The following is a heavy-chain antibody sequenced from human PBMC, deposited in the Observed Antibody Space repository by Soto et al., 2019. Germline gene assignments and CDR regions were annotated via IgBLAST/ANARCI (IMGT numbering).Heavy chain of an antibody. D-gene: IGHD5-12*01. Sequence: EVQLLQSGGGLVQPGGSLRLSCAASGFTFTSYSMTWVRQTPGKGLEWVAAVNPGGYSTYYADSVKGRFTISRDNSNKTLYLQMNSLRAEDTDVYYCAKDLRAGSGYDFDYRDQGTLVTVSS. V-gene: IGHV3-23*01. J-gene: IGHJ4*02. CDR1: GFTFTSYS. CDR3: AKDLRAGSGYDFDY. CDR2: VNPGGYST.